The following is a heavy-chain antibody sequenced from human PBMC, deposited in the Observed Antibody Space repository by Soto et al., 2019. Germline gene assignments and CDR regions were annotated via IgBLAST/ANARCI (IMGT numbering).Heavy chain of an antibody. V-gene: IGHV1-69*02. J-gene: IGHJ3*02. CDR1: GGTFSSYT. CDR2: IIPILGIA. CDR3: ARRGEELVATKTNAFDI. D-gene: IGHD5-12*01. Sequence: SVKVSCKASGGTFSSYTISWVRQAPGQGLEWMGRIIPILGIANYAQKFQGRVTITADKSTSTAYMELSSLRSEDTAVYYCARRGEELVATKTNAFDIWGQGTMVTVSS.